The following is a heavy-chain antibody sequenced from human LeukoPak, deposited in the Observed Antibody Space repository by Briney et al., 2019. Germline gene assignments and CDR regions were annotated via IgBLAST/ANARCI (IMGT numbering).Heavy chain of an antibody. CDR2: IIPIFGTA. CDR1: GYTFSSYD. CDR3: ARGRNGVNWFDP. V-gene: IGHV1-69*05. J-gene: IGHJ5*02. Sequence: ASVKVSCKASGYTFSSYDINWVRQATGQGLEWMGGIIPIFGTANYAQKFQGRVTITTDESTSTAYMELSSLRSEDTAVYYCARGRNGVNWFDPWGQGTLVTVSS. D-gene: IGHD1-1*01.